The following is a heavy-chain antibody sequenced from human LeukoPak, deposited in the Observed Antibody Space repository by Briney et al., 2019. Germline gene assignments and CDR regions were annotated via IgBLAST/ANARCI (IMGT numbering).Heavy chain of an antibody. CDR3: AVYGSGFNP. D-gene: IGHD3-10*01. CDR1: GFTFSSYS. Sequence: PGGSLRLSCAASGFTFSSYSMNWARQAPGKGLEWVSYISYSSSRTIYYTDFVKGRFTISRDNAKNSLYLQMNSLRAEDTAVYYCAVYGSGFNPWGHGTLVTVSS. J-gene: IGHJ5*02. CDR2: ISYSSSRTI. V-gene: IGHV3-48*01.